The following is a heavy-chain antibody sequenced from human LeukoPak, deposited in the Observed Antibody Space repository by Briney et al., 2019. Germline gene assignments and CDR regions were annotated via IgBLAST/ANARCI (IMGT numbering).Heavy chain of an antibody. CDR1: GGSISSYY. CDR2: IYYSGST. V-gene: IGHV4-59*01. Sequence: SETLSLTCTVSGGSISSYYWSWIRQPPGKGLEWIGYIYYSGSTNYNPSLKSRVTISVDTSKNQFSLKLSSVTAADTAVYYCARVKSGYSGYDPLRYYCYYYYMDVWGKGTTVTVSS. CDR3: ARVKSGYSGYDPLRYYCYYYYMDV. D-gene: IGHD5-12*01. J-gene: IGHJ6*03.